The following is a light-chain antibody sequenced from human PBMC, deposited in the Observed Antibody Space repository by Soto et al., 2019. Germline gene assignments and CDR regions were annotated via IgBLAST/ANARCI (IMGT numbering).Light chain of an antibody. CDR3: QQYRSSVT. CDR1: QSVDTTF. Sequence: EIVLTQSPGSLSLSPGQRATLSCRASQSVDTTFFAWYQKKPGQAPRLLIYGASKRATGIPDGFSGSGSGTDFTLIISRLEPEDFAVYYCQQYRSSVTFGQGTKVEIK. V-gene: IGKV3-20*01. J-gene: IGKJ1*01. CDR2: GAS.